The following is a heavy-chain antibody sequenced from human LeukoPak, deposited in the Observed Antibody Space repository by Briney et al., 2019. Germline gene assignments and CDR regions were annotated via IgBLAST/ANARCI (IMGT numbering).Heavy chain of an antibody. Sequence: PSETLSLTYAVYGGSFSGYYWSWIRQPPGKGLEWIGEINHSGSTNYNPSLKSRVTISVDTSKNQFSLKLSSVTAADTAVYYCARGSGSYWVKVYYFDYWGQGTLVTVSS. CDR1: GGSFSGYY. CDR2: INHSGST. CDR3: ARGSGSYWVKVYYFDY. D-gene: IGHD3-10*01. J-gene: IGHJ4*02. V-gene: IGHV4-34*01.